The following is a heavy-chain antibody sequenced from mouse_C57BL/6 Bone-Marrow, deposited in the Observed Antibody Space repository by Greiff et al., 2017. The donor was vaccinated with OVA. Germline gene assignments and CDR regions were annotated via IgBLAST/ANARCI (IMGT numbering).Heavy chain of an antibody. CDR1: GFTFSDFY. CDR2: SRNKANDYTT. J-gene: IGHJ4*01. D-gene: IGHD2-3*01. Sequence: EVNVVESGGGLVQSGRSLRLSCATSGFTFSDFYMEWVRQAPGQGLEWIAASRNKANDYTTEYSASVKGRFIVSRDTSHSILYRQMNALRAVDTAIYYCARERWNAIDYWGQGTAVTVSS. V-gene: IGHV7-1*01. CDR3: ARERWNAIDY.